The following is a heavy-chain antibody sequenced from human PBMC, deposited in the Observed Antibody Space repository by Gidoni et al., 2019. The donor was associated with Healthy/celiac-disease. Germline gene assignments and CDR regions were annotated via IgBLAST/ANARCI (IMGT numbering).Heavy chain of an antibody. CDR1: GYTFTSYD. D-gene: IGHD6-19*01. V-gene: IGHV1-8*01. J-gene: IGHJ6*02. CDR3: ATVSSGWLYYYYYGMDV. CDR2: MNPNSGNT. Sequence: ASGYTFTSYDINWVRQATGQGLEWMGWMNPNSGNTGYAQKFQGRVTMTRNTSISTAYMELSSLRSEETAVYYCATVSSGWLYYYYYGMDVWGQGTTVTVSS.